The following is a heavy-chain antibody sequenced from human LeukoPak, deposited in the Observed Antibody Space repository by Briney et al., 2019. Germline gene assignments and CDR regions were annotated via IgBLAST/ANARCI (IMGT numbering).Heavy chain of an antibody. J-gene: IGHJ4*02. CDR2: ISSSSSTI. Sequence: GGSLRLSCAASGFTFSSYSMNWVRQAPGKGLEWVSYISSSSSTIYYADSVKGRFTISRDNSKNTLYLQMGSLRAEDMAVYYCARAINFWSGYYDYWGQGTLVTVSS. V-gene: IGHV3-48*01. D-gene: IGHD3-3*01. CDR1: GFTFSSYS. CDR3: ARAINFWSGYYDY.